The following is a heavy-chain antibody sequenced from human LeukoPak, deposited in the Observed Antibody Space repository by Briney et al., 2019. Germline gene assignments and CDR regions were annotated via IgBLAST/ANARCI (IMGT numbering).Heavy chain of an antibody. Sequence: GGSLRLSCAASGFTFSSYAMHWVRQAPGKGLVWVSRVKSDGSSTSYADSVKGRFTISRDNAKNSLYLQMNSLRAEDTALYYCARWGSGGFDYWGQGTLVTVSS. CDR3: ARWGSGGFDY. D-gene: IGHD3-10*01. J-gene: IGHJ4*02. CDR1: GFTFSSYA. V-gene: IGHV3-74*01. CDR2: VKSDGSST.